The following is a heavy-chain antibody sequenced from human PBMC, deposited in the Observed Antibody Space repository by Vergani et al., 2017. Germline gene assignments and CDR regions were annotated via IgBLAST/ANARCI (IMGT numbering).Heavy chain of an antibody. J-gene: IGHJ4*02. V-gene: IGHV4-59*01. Sequence: QVQLQESGPGLVKPSETLSLTCTGSGGSISSYYWSWIRKPPGKGLEWIGYIYYSGSTNYNPSLKSRVTISVDTSKNQFSLMLSSVAAADTAVYYCARVDILTGYSEYYFDYWGQGTLVTVSS. CDR2: IYYSGST. CDR1: GGSISSYY. D-gene: IGHD3-9*01. CDR3: ARVDILTGYSEYYFDY.